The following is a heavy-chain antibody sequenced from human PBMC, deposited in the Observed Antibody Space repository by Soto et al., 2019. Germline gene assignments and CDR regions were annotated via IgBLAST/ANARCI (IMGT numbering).Heavy chain of an antibody. D-gene: IGHD3-3*01. Sequence: QAQLVQSGAEMKKPGASVKVSCKASGYTLSNYGISWVRQAPGQGLEWMGWSSTYNGNTKYAKKFQGRVTMTTDTSTSTAYMELRSLGSDDTAVYYCVRDHHDFSSDYHYYHMDVWGKGTTVTVSS. J-gene: IGHJ6*03. CDR1: GYTLSNYG. CDR2: SSTYNGNT. CDR3: VRDHHDFSSDYHYYHMDV. V-gene: IGHV1-18*01.